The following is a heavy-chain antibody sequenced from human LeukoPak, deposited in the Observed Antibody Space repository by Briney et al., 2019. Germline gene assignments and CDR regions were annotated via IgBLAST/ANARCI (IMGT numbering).Heavy chain of an antibody. CDR1: GYTFTNYG. J-gene: IGHJ5*02. CDR3: ARNSPRDVAGRQFLPGVLSLLSQCDNCFDP. V-gene: IGHV1-18*04. Sequence: EASVKVSCKASGYTFTNYGISWVRQAPGQGLEWMGWINTYNGNTNYAQKFQGRGTMTTDTSTSTDYMELRSMRSDDTDVYYCARNSPRDVAGRQFLPGVLSLLSQCDNCFDPWGQGTLVSVSS. D-gene: IGHD7-27*01. CDR2: INTYNGNT.